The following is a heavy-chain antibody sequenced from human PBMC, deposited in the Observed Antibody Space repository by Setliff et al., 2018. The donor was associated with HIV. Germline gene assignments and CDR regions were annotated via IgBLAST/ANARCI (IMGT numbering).Heavy chain of an antibody. CDR3: ARHPIHTYGYGAFDF. D-gene: IGHD5-18*01. CDR2: IYPGDSSS. V-gene: IGHV5-51*01. CDR1: GYSFSRYW. J-gene: IGHJ4*02. Sequence: LGESLKISCEGSGYSFSRYWIGWVRQMPGKGLEWMGVIYPGDSSSKYSPSFQGQVTISVDTSISTAYLQWNSLKASDTAIYYCARHPIHTYGYGAFDFWGRGTLVTVSS.